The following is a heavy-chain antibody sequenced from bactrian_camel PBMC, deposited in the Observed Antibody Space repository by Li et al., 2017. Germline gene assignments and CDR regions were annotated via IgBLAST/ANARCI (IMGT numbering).Heavy chain of an antibody. Sequence: VQLVESGGGSVKAGGSLRLSCAASGDSSNSYGMGWFRQAPGQGRKAIAHLHTGNGRTDYADSVQGRFTISLDNAKNTLYLQMNNLKPDDTAMYRCGAGQWSLVAGAGYCYAADWGQGTQVTVS. V-gene: IGHV3S40*01. D-gene: IGHD6*01. CDR1: GDSSNSYG. J-gene: IGHJ4*01. CDR3: GAGQWSLVAGAGYCYAAD. CDR2: LHTGNGRT.